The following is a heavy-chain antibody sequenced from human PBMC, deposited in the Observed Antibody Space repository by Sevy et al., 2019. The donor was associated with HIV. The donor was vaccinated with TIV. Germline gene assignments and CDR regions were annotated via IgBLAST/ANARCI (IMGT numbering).Heavy chain of an antibody. CDR1: GDTFSTYG. CDR2: IIPIFGTP. D-gene: IGHD2-8*01. J-gene: IGHJ3*02. CDR3: AREGGVATTWDHDGFDN. V-gene: IGHV1-69*13. Sequence: ASVKVSCKASGDTFSTYGLSWVRQAPGQGLEWMGGIIPIFGTPNYAQKFQGRVTITADESASTAYMELSSLRSEDTALDYRAREGGVATTWDHDGFDNWGHGTLVTVSS.